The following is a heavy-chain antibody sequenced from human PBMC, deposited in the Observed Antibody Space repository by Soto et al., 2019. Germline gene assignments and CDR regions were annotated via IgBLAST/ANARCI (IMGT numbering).Heavy chain of an antibody. Sequence: SETLSLTCAVSGGSISSSNWWSWVRPPPGKGLEWIGEIYHSGSTNYNPSLKSRVTISVDKSKNQFSLKLSSVTAADTAVYYCARGATYSGSYYTYWGQGTLVTVSS. CDR1: GGSISSSNW. CDR2: IYHSGST. CDR3: ARGATYSGSYYTY. V-gene: IGHV4-4*02. D-gene: IGHD1-26*01. J-gene: IGHJ4*02.